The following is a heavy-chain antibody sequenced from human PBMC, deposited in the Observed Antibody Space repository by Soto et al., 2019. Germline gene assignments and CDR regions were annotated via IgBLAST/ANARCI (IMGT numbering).Heavy chain of an antibody. CDR3: AKGKNPHYYYYYGMDV. Sequence: PGGSLRLSCAASGFTFSSYGMHWVRQAPGKGLEWVAVISYDGSNKYYADSVKGRFTISRDNSKNTLYLQMNSLRAEDTAVYYCAKGKNPHYYYYYGMDVWGQGTTVTVSS. CDR1: GFTFSSYG. V-gene: IGHV3-30*18. CDR2: ISYDGSNK. J-gene: IGHJ6*02.